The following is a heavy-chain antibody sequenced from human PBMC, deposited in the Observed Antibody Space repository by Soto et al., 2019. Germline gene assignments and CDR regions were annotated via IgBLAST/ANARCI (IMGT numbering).Heavy chain of an antibody. J-gene: IGHJ6*02. D-gene: IGHD2-15*01. CDR1: GFTFRTYT. V-gene: IGHV3-21*01. CDR3: ARDRGYDAHDYYYNAMDV. CDR2: IRGFSPYT. Sequence: EGSLRLSCISSGFTFRTYTMNWVRQAPGKGLEWVSGIRGFSPYTFYAESVKGRFTISRDNAKNSLYLQMNSLRAEDTAVYYCARDRGYDAHDYYYNAMDVWGQGTTVTVS.